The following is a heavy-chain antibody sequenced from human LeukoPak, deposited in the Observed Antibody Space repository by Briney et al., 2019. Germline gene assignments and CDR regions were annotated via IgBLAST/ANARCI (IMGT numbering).Heavy chain of an antibody. D-gene: IGHD3-9*01. CDR2: INQDGSEK. CDR1: GFTFSSYW. J-gene: IGHJ4*02. Sequence: GGSLRLSCAASGFTFSSYWMTWVRQAPGKGLEWVASINQDGSEKFYVDSVKGRFTISRDNAKKSLYLQMNSLRAEDTAVYYCARVSRRFFDWLSTEYYFDYWGQGTLVTVSS. CDR3: ARVSRRFFDWLSTEYYFDY. V-gene: IGHV3-7*01.